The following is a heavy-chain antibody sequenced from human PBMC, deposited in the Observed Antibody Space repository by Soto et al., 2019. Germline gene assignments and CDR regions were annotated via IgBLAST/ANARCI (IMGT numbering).Heavy chain of an antibody. D-gene: IGHD3-3*01. Sequence: GGSLRLSCAASGFTFDDYAMHWVRQAPGKGLEWVSGISWNSGSIGYADSVKGRFTISRDNAKNSLYLQMNSLRAEDTALYYCAKDPNTVWFLDRDKGVVDYWGQGTLVTVS. J-gene: IGHJ4*02. V-gene: IGHV3-9*01. CDR3: AKDPNTVWFLDRDKGVVDY. CDR1: GFTFDDYA. CDR2: ISWNSGSI.